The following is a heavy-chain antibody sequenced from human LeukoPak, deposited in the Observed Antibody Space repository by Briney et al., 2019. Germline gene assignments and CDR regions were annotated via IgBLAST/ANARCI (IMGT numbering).Heavy chain of an antibody. J-gene: IGHJ4*02. CDR2: IYSGGST. V-gene: IGHV3-66*02. Sequence: GGSLRLSCAASGFTVSSNYMSWVRQAPGKGLEWVSVIYSGGSTYYADSVKGRFTISRDNSKNTLYLQMNSLRAEDTAVYYCARDSVPRGISDYWGQGTLVTVSS. CDR1: GFTVSSNY. CDR3: ARDSVPRGISDY. D-gene: IGHD1-1*01.